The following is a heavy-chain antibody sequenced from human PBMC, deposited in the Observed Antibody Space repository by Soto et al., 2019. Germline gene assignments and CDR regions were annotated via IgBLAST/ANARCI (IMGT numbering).Heavy chain of an antibody. D-gene: IGHD6-6*01. CDR3: ARGWVSSPGYYYYGMDV. CDR2: IDPSDSHT. Sequence: ESLKISCKGSGYSFTSYWISWVRQMPGKGLEWMGRIDPSDSHTNYSPSFQGHVTISADKSISTAYLQWSSLKASDTAMYYCARGWVSSPGYYYYGMDVWGQGTTVTVSS. CDR1: GYSFTSYW. J-gene: IGHJ6*02. V-gene: IGHV5-10-1*01.